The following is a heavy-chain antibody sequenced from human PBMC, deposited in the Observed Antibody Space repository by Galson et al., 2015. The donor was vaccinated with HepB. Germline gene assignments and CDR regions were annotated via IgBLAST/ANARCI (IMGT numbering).Heavy chain of an antibody. V-gene: IGHV4-34*01. D-gene: IGHD3-3*01. Sequence: SETLSLTCAVYGGSFSGYYWSWIRQPPGKGLEWIGEINHSGSTNYNPSLKSRVTISVDTSKNQFSLKLSSVTAADTAVYYCARGARSAISITIFGVVKNWFDPWGQGTLVTVSS. J-gene: IGHJ5*02. CDR1: GGSFSGYY. CDR2: INHSGST. CDR3: ARGARSAISITIFGVVKNWFDP.